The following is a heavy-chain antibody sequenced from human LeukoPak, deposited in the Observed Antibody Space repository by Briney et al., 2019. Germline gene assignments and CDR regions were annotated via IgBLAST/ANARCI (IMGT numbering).Heavy chain of an antibody. Sequence: GGSLRLSCSASGFSFSSDGMSWVRQAPGKGLEWVSGILGLGGAGRTYYADSVKGRFTISRDNSKNTLYLQMNSLRAEDTAVYCCAHGTMYQLDYWGQGTLVTVSS. CDR2: ILGLGGAGRT. J-gene: IGHJ4*02. CDR1: GFSFSSDG. V-gene: IGHV3-23*01. CDR3: AHGTMYQLDY. D-gene: IGHD2-2*01.